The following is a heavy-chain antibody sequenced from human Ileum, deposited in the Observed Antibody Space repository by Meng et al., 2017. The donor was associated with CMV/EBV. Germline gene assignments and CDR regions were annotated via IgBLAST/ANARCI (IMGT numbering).Heavy chain of an antibody. CDR2: ISVHTSNT. CDR3: ARSQSYDFWSGYPQGY. J-gene: IGHJ4*02. Sequence: ASVKVSCKASGYTFSNYGISWVRQAPGQGLEWMGWISVHTSNTNYAQKVQGRVTLTTETSTSTAYMELRSLTSDDTAVYYCARSQSYDFWSGYPQGYWGQGTLVTVSS. V-gene: IGHV1-18*01. D-gene: IGHD3/OR15-3a*01. CDR1: GYTFSNYG.